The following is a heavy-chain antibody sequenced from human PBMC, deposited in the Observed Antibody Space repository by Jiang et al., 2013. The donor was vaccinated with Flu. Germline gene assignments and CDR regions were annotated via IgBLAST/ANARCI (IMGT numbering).Heavy chain of an antibody. V-gene: IGHV2-5*01. CDR3: AQFYYGDFADWIDP. Sequence: KPTQTLTLTXTFSGFSLSTSGTGVGWIRQPPGKALEWLAVIYWNAHNRYSPSLTSRLTITKDTSRNQVVLTMTNMDLVDTATYYCAQFYYGDFADWIDPWGQGTLVTVSS. CDR2: IYWNAHN. CDR1: GFSLSTSGTG. D-gene: IGHD4-17*01. J-gene: IGHJ5*02.